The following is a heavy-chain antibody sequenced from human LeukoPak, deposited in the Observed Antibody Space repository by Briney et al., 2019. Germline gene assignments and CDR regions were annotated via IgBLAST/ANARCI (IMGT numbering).Heavy chain of an antibody. CDR1: GYTLSNNG. D-gene: IGHD1-1*01. V-gene: IGHV1-18*01. J-gene: IGHJ4*02. Sequence: ASVKVSCTASGYTLSNNGITWVRQAPGQGLEWMGWIAADNRKTYYAQNLQDRVTMTTDSSTNTAYMDLRSLRSDDTAVYYCARVYWNGGRAFDYWGRGTLVTVSS. CDR2: IAADNRKT. CDR3: ARVYWNGGRAFDY.